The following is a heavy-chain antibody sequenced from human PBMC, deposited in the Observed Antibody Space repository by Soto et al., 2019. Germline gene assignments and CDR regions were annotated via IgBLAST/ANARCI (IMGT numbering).Heavy chain of an antibody. CDR2: IFYRGST. Sequence: NLSLTCTVSGGSISSSTYYWGWVRQPPGKGLEWIGIIFYRGSTYYNPSLKSRVTISVDTSNNQFSLKLSSVTAADTAVYYCAREFSSGWYGLDYWGQGTLVTVSS. J-gene: IGHJ4*02. D-gene: IGHD6-19*01. CDR1: GGSISSSTYY. V-gene: IGHV4-39*01. CDR3: AREFSSGWYGLDY.